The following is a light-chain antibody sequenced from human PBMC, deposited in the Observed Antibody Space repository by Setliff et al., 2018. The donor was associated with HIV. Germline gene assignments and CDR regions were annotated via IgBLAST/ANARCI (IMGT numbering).Light chain of an antibody. CDR2: EVS. CDR3: SSYTSSSPLYV. V-gene: IGLV2-14*01. CDR1: SSDVGGYNY. J-gene: IGLJ1*01. Sequence: QSALTQPASVSGSPGQSITISCTGTSSDVGGYNYVSWYQQHPGKAPKLMIYEVSNRPSGVSDRFSGSKSGNTASPTISGLQTEDEADYFCSSYTSSSPLYVFGNGTKVTV.